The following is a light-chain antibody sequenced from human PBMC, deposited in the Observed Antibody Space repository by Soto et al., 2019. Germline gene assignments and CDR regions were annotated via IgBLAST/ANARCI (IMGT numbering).Light chain of an antibody. CDR2: GAS. J-gene: IGKJ2*02. V-gene: IGKV3-20*01. Sequence: EIVLTQSPGTLSLSPGERATLSCRASQSVTSNYLAWYQQKPGQAPRLLIFGASGRSTGVPDRLSGSGSGTDFTLTISRLEPEDFAVYYCQQYSSSSTFGQGTRLEIK. CDR1: QSVTSNY. CDR3: QQYSSSST.